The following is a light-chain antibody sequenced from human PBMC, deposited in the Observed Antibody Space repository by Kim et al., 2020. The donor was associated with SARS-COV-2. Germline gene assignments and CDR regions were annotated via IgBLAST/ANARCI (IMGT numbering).Light chain of an antibody. V-gene: IGKV3-11*01. J-gene: IGKJ4*02. CDR2: DAT. Sequence: SPGQRSTLSCGASQSVSTYMAWYHQKPGQAPRLLIYDATVRASGIPVRFSGSGSGTDFTLTISNLEPEDFAVYYCRQRSDWPPVFGGGTKVDIK. CDR3: RQRSDWPPV. CDR1: QSVSTY.